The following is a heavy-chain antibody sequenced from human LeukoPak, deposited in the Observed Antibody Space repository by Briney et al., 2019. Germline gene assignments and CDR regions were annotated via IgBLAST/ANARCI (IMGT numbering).Heavy chain of an antibody. CDR3: ARVGDLGDAFDI. J-gene: IGHJ3*02. Sequence: PSETLSLTCTVSGGSISSSSYYWGWIRQPPGKGLEWIGSIYYSGSTYYNPSLKSRVTISVDTSKSQFSLKLSSVTAADTAVYYCARVGDLGDAFDIWGQGTMVTVSS. D-gene: IGHD3-3*01. V-gene: IGHV4-39*07. CDR1: GGSISSSSYY. CDR2: IYYSGST.